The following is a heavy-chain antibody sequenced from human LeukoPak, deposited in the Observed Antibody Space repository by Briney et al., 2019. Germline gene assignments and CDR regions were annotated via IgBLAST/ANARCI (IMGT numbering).Heavy chain of an antibody. V-gene: IGHV4-61*02. CDR3: ARVSSGPVYYYYYYMDV. Sequence: SETLSLTCTVSGGSISSGSYYWSWIRQPAGKGLEWIGRIYTSGSTNYNPSLKSRVTISVDTSKNQFSLKLSSVTAADTAVYYCARVSSGPVYYYYYYMDVWGKGTTVTISS. D-gene: IGHD3-22*01. CDR1: GGSISSGSYY. J-gene: IGHJ6*03. CDR2: IYTSGST.